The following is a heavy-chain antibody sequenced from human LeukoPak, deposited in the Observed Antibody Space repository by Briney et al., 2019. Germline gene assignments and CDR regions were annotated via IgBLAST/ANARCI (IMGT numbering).Heavy chain of an antibody. D-gene: IGHD3-22*01. J-gene: IGHJ4*02. CDR1: GFTFRSYW. Sequence: PGGSLRLSXAASGFTFRSYWMSWVCQTPGKGLEWVANINHDGSVKYYLDSVKGRFTISRDNAKNSLYLQMNSLRAEDTAVYYCATSRDSSGVDWGQGNLVTVSS. V-gene: IGHV3-7*01. CDR2: INHDGSVK. CDR3: ATSRDSSGVD.